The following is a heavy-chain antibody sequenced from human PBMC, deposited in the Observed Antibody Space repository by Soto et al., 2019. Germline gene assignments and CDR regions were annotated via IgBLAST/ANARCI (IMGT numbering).Heavy chain of an antibody. Sequence: QLQLQESGPGLLRPSQTLSLTCSLSGGSVSSHDYDWTWVRQRPGKGLEWIGFVHDRKTADYNPSLKSRVSISVDTFKNKFSLRLASVTAADSGVYYCARRKSLDVWGQGITVIVSS. CDR1: GGSVSSHDYD. V-gene: IGHV4-30-4*08. CDR2: VHDRKTA. D-gene: IGHD3-10*01. CDR3: ARRKSLDV. J-gene: IGHJ6*02.